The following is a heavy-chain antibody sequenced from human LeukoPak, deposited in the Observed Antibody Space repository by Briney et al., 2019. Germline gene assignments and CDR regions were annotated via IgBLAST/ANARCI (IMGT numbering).Heavy chain of an antibody. CDR2: ISGSGGST. J-gene: IGHJ4*02. CDR3: ARHPTGDTTPRGYYFDY. CDR1: GFTFSSNA. V-gene: IGHV3-23*01. Sequence: GGSLRLSCAVSGFTFSSNAMSWVRQPPGKGPEWVSAISGSGGSTYYADSVKGRFTISRDNSKNTLYLQMNSLRAEDTAVYYCARHPTGDTTPRGYYFDYWGQGTLVTVSS. D-gene: IGHD7-27*01.